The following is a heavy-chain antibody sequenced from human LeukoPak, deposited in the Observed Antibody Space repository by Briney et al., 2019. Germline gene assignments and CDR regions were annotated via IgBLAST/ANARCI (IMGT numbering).Heavy chain of an antibody. D-gene: IGHD3/OR15-3a*01. J-gene: IGHJ4*02. CDR2: INIDGTTT. Sequence: PGGSLRLSCAASGFSFSNAWMHCVRQAPGKGLGWGSRINIDGTTTYYADCVKGRFTISRDNDNNTLFLQMTSLRPEDTALYYCASDPYLANLWTGYPHYWGQGTLVTVSS. CDR1: GFSFSNAW. V-gene: IGHV3-74*01. CDR3: ASDPYLANLWTGYPHY.